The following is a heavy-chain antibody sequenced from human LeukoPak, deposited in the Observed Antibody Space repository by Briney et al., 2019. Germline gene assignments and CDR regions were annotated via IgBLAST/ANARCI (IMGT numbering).Heavy chain of an antibody. V-gene: IGHV3-11*01. CDR1: GFTFSDYY. Sequence: GGSLRLPCAASGFTFSDYYMSWIRQAPGKGLEWVSYVSSSGSTIYYADSVKGRFTISRDNAKNSLYLQMNSLRAEDTAVYYCARSGDSEYYYYYGMDVWGQGTTVTVSS. D-gene: IGHD3-10*01. CDR2: VSSSGSTI. CDR3: ARSGDSEYYYYYGMDV. J-gene: IGHJ6*02.